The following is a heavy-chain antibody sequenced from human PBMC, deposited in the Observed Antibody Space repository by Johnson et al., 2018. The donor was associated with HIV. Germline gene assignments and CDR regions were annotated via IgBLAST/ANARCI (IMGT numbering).Heavy chain of an antibody. Sequence: VQLVESGGGLVQPGGSLRLSCAASGFTFSSYAMSWVRQAPGKGLEYVSAICSNGGSTYYANSVKGRFTISRDNSKNTLYLQMGSLRAEDTAVYYCAKEGMGWLHHDAFDIWGQGTMVTVSS. CDR1: GFTFSSYA. D-gene: IGHD5-24*01. J-gene: IGHJ3*02. V-gene: IGHV3-64*01. CDR2: ICSNGGST. CDR3: AKEGMGWLHHDAFDI.